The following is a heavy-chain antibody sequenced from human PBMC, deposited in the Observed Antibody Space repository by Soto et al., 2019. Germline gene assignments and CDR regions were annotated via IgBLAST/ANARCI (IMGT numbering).Heavy chain of an antibody. D-gene: IGHD5-18*01. CDR1: GFTVSSNY. Sequence: EVQLVETGGGLIQPGGSLRLSCAASGFTVSSNYMSWVRQAPGKGLEWVSVIYSGGSTYYADSVKGRFTISRDNSKNTLSLQLNSLRAEDTAVYYCARALGYSYGFGCRYFDLWGRGPLVTVSS. J-gene: IGHJ2*01. CDR3: ARALGYSYGFGCRYFDL. V-gene: IGHV3-53*02. CDR2: IYSGGST.